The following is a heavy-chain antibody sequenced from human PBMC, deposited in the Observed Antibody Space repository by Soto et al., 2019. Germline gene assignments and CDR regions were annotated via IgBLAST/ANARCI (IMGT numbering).Heavy chain of an antibody. CDR3: ARDYGDYGDYYYYYMDV. CDR1: GFTFSSYW. J-gene: IGHJ6*03. Sequence: GGSLRLSCAASGFTFSSYWMSWVRQAPGKGLEWVANIKQDGSEKYYVDSVKGRFTISRDNAKNSLYLQMNSLRAEDTAVYYCARDYGDYGDYYYYYMDVWGKGTTVTVSS. D-gene: IGHD4-17*01. V-gene: IGHV3-7*01. CDR2: IKQDGSEK.